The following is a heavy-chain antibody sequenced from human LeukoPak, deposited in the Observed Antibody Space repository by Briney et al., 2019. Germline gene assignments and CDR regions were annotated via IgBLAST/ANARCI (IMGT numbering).Heavy chain of an antibody. CDR2: IWYDGSNK. CDR3: ARETYYYDSSGYYSFDY. J-gene: IGHJ4*02. D-gene: IGHD3-22*01. Sequence: GGSLRLSCAASGFTFSSYGMHLVRQAPGKGLEWVAVIWYDGSNKYYADSVKGRFTISRDNSKNTLYLQMNSLRAEDTAVYYCARETYYYDSSGYYSFDYWGQGTLVTVSS. V-gene: IGHV3-33*01. CDR1: GFTFSSYG.